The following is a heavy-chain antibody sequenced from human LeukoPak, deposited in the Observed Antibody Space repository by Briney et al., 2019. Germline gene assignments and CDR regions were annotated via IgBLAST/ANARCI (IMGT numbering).Heavy chain of an antibody. CDR2: ISYTGST. CDR1: GGSISSNTYY. Sequence: SETLSLTCTVSGGSISSNTYYWGWIRQPPGKGLEWIGTISYTGSTYYNPSLKSRVTISADTSKNEFSLKLSSLTAADTAVYYCARPLAASLSYFDYWGQGTLVTVSS. D-gene: IGHD6-13*01. J-gene: IGHJ4*02. V-gene: IGHV4-39*01. CDR3: ARPLAASLSYFDY.